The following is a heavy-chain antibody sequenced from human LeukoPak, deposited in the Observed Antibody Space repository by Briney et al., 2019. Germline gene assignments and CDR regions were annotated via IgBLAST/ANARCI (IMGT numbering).Heavy chain of an antibody. CDR3: AREVYYYGSGTKHYYYYYMDV. V-gene: IGHV1-2*02. CDR1: GYTFTGYY. J-gene: IGHJ6*03. CDR2: INPNSGGT. D-gene: IGHD3-10*01. Sequence: ASVKVSCKASGYTFTGYYMHWVRQAPGQGLEWMGWINPNSGGTNYAQKFQGRVTMTRDTSISTAYMELRSLRSDDTAVYYCAREVYYYGSGTKHYYYYYMDVWGKGTTVTVSS.